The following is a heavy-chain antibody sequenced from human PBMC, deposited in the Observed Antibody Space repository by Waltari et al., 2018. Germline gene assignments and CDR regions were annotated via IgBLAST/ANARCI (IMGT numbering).Heavy chain of an antibody. D-gene: IGHD1-26*01. Sequence: EVQLVESGGGLVQPGGSLRLSCAASGFSLSSYWMSWVRQAPGKGLEWAANIKQDGSEKNYVDSVKGRFTISRDNAKNSLYLQMNSLRAEDTAVYFCYVGVTDYWGQGTLVTVSS. J-gene: IGHJ4*02. CDR3: YVGVTDY. V-gene: IGHV3-7*01. CDR2: IKQDGSEK. CDR1: GFSLSSYW.